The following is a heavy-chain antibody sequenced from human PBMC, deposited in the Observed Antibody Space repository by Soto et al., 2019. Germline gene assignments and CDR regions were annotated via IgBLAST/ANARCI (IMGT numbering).Heavy chain of an antibody. CDR3: ARLLTTVATQF. Sequence: GGSLRLSCVVSGFTFSGYWMTWVRQAPGKGLQWVANIKEDGSGESYVDSVKGRFTISRDNAKNSLYLQMNSLRAEDTAVYFCARLLTTVATQFWGQGTLVTLSS. V-gene: IGHV3-7*01. CDR1: GFTFSGYW. CDR2: IKEDGSGE. D-gene: IGHD4-17*01. J-gene: IGHJ4*02.